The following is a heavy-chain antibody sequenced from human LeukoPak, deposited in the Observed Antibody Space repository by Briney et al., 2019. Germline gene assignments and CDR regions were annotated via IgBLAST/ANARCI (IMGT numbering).Heavy chain of an antibody. CDR3: ARVTYDSSGYYSAAAADY. D-gene: IGHD3-22*01. CDR2: INHSGST. V-gene: IGHV4-34*01. Sequence: PETLSLTCAVYGGSFSGYYWSWIRQPPGKGLEWIGEINHSGSTNYNPSLKSRVTISVDTSKNQFSLKLSSVTAADTAVYYCARVTYDSSGYYSAAAADYWGQGTLVTVSS. J-gene: IGHJ4*02. CDR1: GGSFSGYY.